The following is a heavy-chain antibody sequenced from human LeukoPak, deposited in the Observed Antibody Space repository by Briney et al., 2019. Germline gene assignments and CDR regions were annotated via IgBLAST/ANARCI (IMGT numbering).Heavy chain of an antibody. CDR1: GYTFTTYG. D-gene: IGHD4-17*01. CDR3: ARAPSPKDGDYLFDY. CDR2: INAGNGNT. Sequence: GASVKVSCRASGYTFTTYGISWVRQAPGQRLEWMGWINAGNGNTKYSQKFQGRVTITRDTSASTAYMELSSLRSEDTAVYYCARAPSPKDGDYLFDYWGQGTPVTVSS. J-gene: IGHJ4*02. V-gene: IGHV1-3*01.